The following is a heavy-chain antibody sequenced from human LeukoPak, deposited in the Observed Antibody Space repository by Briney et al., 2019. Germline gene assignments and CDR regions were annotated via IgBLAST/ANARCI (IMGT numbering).Heavy chain of an antibody. CDR2: IYHSGST. Sequence: SETLSLTCTVSGYSISSGYYWGWIRQPPGKGLEWIGSIYHSGSTYYNPSLKSRVTISVDTSKNQFSLKLSSVTAADTAVYYCARLHYGGNYGYYYYYMDVWGKGTTVTISS. V-gene: IGHV4-38-2*02. J-gene: IGHJ6*03. CDR1: GYSISSGYY. CDR3: ARLHYGGNYGYYYYYMDV. D-gene: IGHD4-23*01.